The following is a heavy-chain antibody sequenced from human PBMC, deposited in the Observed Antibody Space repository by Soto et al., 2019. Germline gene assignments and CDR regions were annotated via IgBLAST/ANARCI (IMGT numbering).Heavy chain of an antibody. Sequence: GGSLRLSCAASGFTFSSFAMSWVRQAPGKGLEWVSSISGGGYSTYYADSVKGRFTISRDNSKSTLYLQMNSLSAEDTAEYYCAKQAEYIHAPFDYWGQGTPVTVSS. V-gene: IGHV3-23*01. CDR3: AKQAEYIHAPFDY. CDR2: ISGGGYST. J-gene: IGHJ4*02. D-gene: IGHD6-6*01. CDR1: GFTFSSFA.